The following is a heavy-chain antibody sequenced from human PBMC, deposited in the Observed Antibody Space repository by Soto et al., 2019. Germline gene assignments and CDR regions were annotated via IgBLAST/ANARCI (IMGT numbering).Heavy chain of an antibody. D-gene: IGHD2-15*01. V-gene: IGHV1-69*13. CDR1: GGPFSSYA. CDR2: IIPIFSTA. CDR3: ARDYCSGGSCYYGSYWFDP. Sequence: ASVKVSCKASGGPFSSYAISWVRQAPGQGLEWMGGIIPIFSTANYAQKFQGRVTITADESTSTAYMEVSSLRSEDTAVYYCARDYCSGGSCYYGSYWFDPWGQGTLVTVSS. J-gene: IGHJ5*02.